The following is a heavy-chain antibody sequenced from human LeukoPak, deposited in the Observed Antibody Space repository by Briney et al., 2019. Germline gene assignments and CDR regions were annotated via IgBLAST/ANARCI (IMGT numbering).Heavy chain of an antibody. CDR3: AIAVPGIVVVVAAPFDY. J-gene: IGHJ4*02. Sequence: GGSLRLSCAASGFTFSSYAMSWVRQAPGKGLEWVSAISGSGGSTYYADSVKGRFTISRDNSKNTLYLQMNSLRAEDTAVYYCAIAVPGIVVVVAAPFDYWGQGTLVTVSS. CDR1: GFTFSSYA. D-gene: IGHD2-15*01. V-gene: IGHV3-23*01. CDR2: ISGSGGST.